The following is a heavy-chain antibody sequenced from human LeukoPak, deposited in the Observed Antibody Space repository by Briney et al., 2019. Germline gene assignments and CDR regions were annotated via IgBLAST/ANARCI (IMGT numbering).Heavy chain of an antibody. J-gene: IGHJ4*02. CDR2: VEPEDGEI. CDR1: GYTLTELS. Sequence: GAPVKVSCKVSGYTLTELSMHWVRQAPGKGLEWMGGVEPEDGEIIYAQKFQGRVTMTEDTSTDTAYMELSSLRSEDTAVYYCAIDVGELLTYWGQGTLVTVSS. D-gene: IGHD1-26*01. CDR3: AIDVGELLTY. V-gene: IGHV1-24*01.